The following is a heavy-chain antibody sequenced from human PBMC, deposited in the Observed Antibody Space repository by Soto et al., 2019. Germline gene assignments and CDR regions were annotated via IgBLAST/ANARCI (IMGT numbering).Heavy chain of an antibody. V-gene: IGHV3-33*01. CDR2: IWYDGSNK. D-gene: IGHD2-2*01. J-gene: IGHJ6*02. CDR3: ARDNCSSTSCYVDYYYYGMDV. Sequence: QAPGKGLEWVAVIWYDGSNKYYADSVKGRFTISRDNSKNTLYLQMNSLRAEDTAVYYCARDNCSSTSCYVDYYYYGMDVWGQGTTVTVSS.